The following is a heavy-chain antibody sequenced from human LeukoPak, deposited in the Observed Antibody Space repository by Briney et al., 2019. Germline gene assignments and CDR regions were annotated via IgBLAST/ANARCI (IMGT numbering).Heavy chain of an antibody. Sequence: SETLSLTCAVYGGSFSGYYWTWIRQPPGKGLEWIGEIHYSGSATYNPFLKSRVTISVDTSKNQFSLKMNSVTAADTAVYYCARGQWFRAFWSRGTPVTVSS. CDR1: GGSFSGYY. D-gene: IGHD3-10*01. CDR2: IHYSGSA. J-gene: IGHJ4*02. CDR3: ARGQWFRAF. V-gene: IGHV4-34*01.